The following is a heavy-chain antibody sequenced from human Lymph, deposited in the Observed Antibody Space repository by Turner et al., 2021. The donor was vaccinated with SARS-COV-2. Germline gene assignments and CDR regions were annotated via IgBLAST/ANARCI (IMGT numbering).Heavy chain of an antibody. CDR3: ARTAAPGWGGGVHYYYYAMDV. Sequence: QVQLVQSGAEVKKPGSSVKVSCKASGGTFSSSAISWVRQAPGKGLGWMGGIIPRLARANTAKKFQGKVTITADKSTSTAYMELSSLRSEDRAVYFWARTAAPGWGGGVHYYYYAMDVWGQGTTVTVSS. CDR1: GGTFSSSA. CDR2: IIPRLARA. D-gene: IGHD6-13*01. J-gene: IGHJ6*02. V-gene: IGHV1-69*10.